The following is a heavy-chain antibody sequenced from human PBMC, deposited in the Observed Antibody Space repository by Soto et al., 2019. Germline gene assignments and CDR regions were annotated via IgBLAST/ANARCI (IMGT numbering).Heavy chain of an antibody. V-gene: IGHV4-34*01. D-gene: IGHD3-3*01. J-gene: IGHJ6*03. CDR3: ARGLYYDFWSGYYGGSYYYMDV. CDR2: INHSGST. Sequence: SETLSLTCAVYGGSFSGYYWSWIRKPPGKGLEWIGEINHSGSTNYNPSLKSRVTISVDTSKNQFSLKLSSVTATDTAVYYCARGLYYDFWSGYYGGSYYYMDVWGKGTTVTVSS. CDR1: GGSFSGYY.